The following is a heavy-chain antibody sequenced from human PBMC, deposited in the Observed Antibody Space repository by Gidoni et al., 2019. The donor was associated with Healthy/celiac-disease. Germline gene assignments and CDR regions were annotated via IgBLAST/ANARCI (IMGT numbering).Heavy chain of an antibody. D-gene: IGHD3-3*01. CDR3: ARDGRRFLEWLAYYSPNWFDP. CDR1: GGTFSIYA. J-gene: IGHJ5*02. V-gene: IGHV1-69*06. CDR2: IIPIFGTA. Sequence: QLQLVQSGAEVTKPGSSVKVSCKASGGTFSIYAISWVGQAPGQGLEWMGGIIPIFGTANYAKKFHGRVTITADKSTSTAYMELSSLRSEDTAVYYCARDGRRFLEWLAYYSPNWFDPWGQGTLVTVSS.